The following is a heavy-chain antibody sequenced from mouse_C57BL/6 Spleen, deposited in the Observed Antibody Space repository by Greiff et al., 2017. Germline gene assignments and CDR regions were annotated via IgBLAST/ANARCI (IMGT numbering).Heavy chain of an antibody. D-gene: IGHD3-3*01. CDR1: GFTFSSYT. CDR2: ISGGGGNT. CDR3: ARHRGLGPFAY. Sequence: EVHLVESGGGLVKPGGSLKLSCAASGFTFSSYTLSLVRQTPETRLVWVATISGGGGNTYYPDSVKGRVTISRDNAKNTLYLQMSSLRSEDTALYYCARHRGLGPFAYWGQGTLVTVSA. J-gene: IGHJ3*01. V-gene: IGHV5-9*01.